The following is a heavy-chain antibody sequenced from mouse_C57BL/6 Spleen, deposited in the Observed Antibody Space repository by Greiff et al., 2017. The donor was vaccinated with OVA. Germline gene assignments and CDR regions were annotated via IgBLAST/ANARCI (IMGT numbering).Heavy chain of an antibody. V-gene: IGHV5-4*03. Sequence: EVMLVESGGGLVKPGGSLKLSCAASGFTFSSYAMSWVRQTPEKRLEWVATISDGGSYTYYPDNVKGRFTISRDNAKNNLYLQMSHLKSEDTAMYYCARAAQAASDYWGQGTTLTVSS. J-gene: IGHJ2*01. CDR1: GFTFSSYA. CDR3: ARAAQAASDY. CDR2: ISDGGSYT. D-gene: IGHD3-2*02.